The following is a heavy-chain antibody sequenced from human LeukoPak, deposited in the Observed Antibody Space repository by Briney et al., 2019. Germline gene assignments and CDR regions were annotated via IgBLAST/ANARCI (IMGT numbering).Heavy chain of an antibody. CDR1: GFTVSSNY. Sequence: GSLRLSCAASGFTVSSNYMSWVRPAAGKGLEWIGYIHYSGSTNYNPSLKSRVTISVDTSKNQVSLKVSSVTAADTAVYYCARGIVDTAMVGYYYYMDVWGKGTTVTVSS. V-gene: IGHV4-59*02. D-gene: IGHD5-18*01. J-gene: IGHJ6*03. CDR2: IHYSGST. CDR3: ARGIVDTAMVGYYYYMDV.